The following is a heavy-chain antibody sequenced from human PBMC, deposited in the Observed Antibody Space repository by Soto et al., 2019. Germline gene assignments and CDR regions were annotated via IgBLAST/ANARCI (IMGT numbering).Heavy chain of an antibody. D-gene: IGHD3-3*01. Sequence: EVQLVESGGGLVKPGGSLRLSCAASGFTFSSYSMNWVRQAPGKGLEWVSSISSSSSYIYYADSVKGRFTISRDNAKTSLYLQRNSLRAEDTAVYHCARSRTIFGVAYYYYYMDVWGKGTTVTVSS. CDR1: GFTFSSYS. CDR3: ARSRTIFGVAYYYYYMDV. J-gene: IGHJ6*03. V-gene: IGHV3-21*01. CDR2: ISSSSSYI.